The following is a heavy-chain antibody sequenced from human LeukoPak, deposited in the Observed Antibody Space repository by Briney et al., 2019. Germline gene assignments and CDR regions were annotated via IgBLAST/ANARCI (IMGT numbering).Heavy chain of an antibody. V-gene: IGHV3-74*01. Sequence: GGSLRLSCAVSGFTFSSSWMHWVRQAPGKGLVWVSHIKTDGSTTAYADSVKGRFTISRDNAKNTLYLQMNSLRAEDTGVYYCAKDTGYQLIFGNFDYWGQGTLVTVSS. CDR1: GFTFSSSW. CDR2: IKTDGSTT. CDR3: AKDTGYQLIFGNFDY. D-gene: IGHD2-2*01. J-gene: IGHJ4*02.